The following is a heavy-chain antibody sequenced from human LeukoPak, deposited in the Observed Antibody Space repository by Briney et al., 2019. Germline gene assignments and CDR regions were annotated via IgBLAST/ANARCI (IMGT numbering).Heavy chain of an antibody. CDR2: IYYSGST. D-gene: IGHD2-15*01. CDR3: ARSVGVTKRFDY. Sequence: SETLSLTCTVSGGSISSSSYYWGWIRQPPGKGLEWIGSIYYSGSTYYNPSLKSRVTISVDTSKNQFSLKLRSVTAADTAVYYCARSVGVTKRFDYWGQGALVTVSS. J-gene: IGHJ4*02. CDR1: GGSISSSSYY. V-gene: IGHV4-39*07.